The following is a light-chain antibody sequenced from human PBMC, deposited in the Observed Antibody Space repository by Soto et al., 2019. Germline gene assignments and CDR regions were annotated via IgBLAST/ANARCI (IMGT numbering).Light chain of an antibody. V-gene: IGKV1-5*03. Sequence: DIQMTQSPSTLSASVGDRVTITCRASQTISSWLAWYQQIPGKAPKLLIYKASSLESGVPSRFSGSGSGTEFTLTISSLQPDDFATYYCQQYNSDSRTFGQGTKVEIK. CDR1: QTISSW. CDR3: QQYNSDSRT. CDR2: KAS. J-gene: IGKJ1*01.